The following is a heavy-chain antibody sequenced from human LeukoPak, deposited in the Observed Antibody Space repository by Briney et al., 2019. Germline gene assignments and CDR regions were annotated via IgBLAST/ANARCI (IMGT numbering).Heavy chain of an antibody. D-gene: IGHD2-15*01. J-gene: IGHJ5*02. CDR1: GFTFSFYT. CDR3: AGAPGGPRPGNWFDP. Sequence: GGSLRLSCAVSGFTFSFYTINWVRQTPGKGLEWVSSISSDYIYYAESVRGRFTVFRDNAKNSLYLQMNSLSAEDTAIYYCAGAPGGPRPGNWFDPWGQGTLVTVSS. V-gene: IGHV3-21*01. CDR2: ISSDYI.